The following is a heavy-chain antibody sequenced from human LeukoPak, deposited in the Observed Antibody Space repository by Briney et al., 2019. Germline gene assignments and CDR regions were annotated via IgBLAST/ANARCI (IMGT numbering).Heavy chain of an antibody. J-gene: IGHJ5*02. Sequence: ASVKVSCKASGYPFTRYGISWVRQAPGQGLEWMGRIIPILGIANYAQKFQGRVTITADKSTSTAYMELSSLRSEDTAVYYCARDLQQPPSGWFDPWGQGTLVTVSS. D-gene: IGHD6-13*01. V-gene: IGHV1-69*04. CDR3: ARDLQQPPSGWFDP. CDR1: GYPFTRYG. CDR2: IIPILGIA.